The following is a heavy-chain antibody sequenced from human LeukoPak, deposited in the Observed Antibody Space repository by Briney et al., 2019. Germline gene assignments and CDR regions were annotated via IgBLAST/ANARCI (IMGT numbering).Heavy chain of an antibody. Sequence: GGSLRLSCAASGFTFSDYYMSWIRQAPGKGLEWVSYISSSGSTIYYADSVKGRFTISRDNAKNSLYLQMNSLRAEDTAVYYCASPIMITFGGPHDAFDIWGQGTMVTVSS. V-gene: IGHV3-11*01. CDR1: GFTFSDYY. CDR2: ISSSGSTI. CDR3: ASPIMITFGGPHDAFDI. J-gene: IGHJ3*02. D-gene: IGHD3-16*01.